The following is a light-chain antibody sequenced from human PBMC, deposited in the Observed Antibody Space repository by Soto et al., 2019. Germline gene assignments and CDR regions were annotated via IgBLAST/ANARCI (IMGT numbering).Light chain of an antibody. CDR3: SSYTTSSTLV. CDR1: STDIGGFDS. V-gene: IGLV2-14*01. Sequence: QSALTQPASVSASPGQSITISCTGTSTDIGGFDSVSWYQQHPGKAPKLMIYDVTDRPSGVSNRFSGSKSGDTASLTIPGLQAEDEADYYCSSYTTSSTLVFGGGTKLTVL. CDR2: DVT. J-gene: IGLJ2*01.